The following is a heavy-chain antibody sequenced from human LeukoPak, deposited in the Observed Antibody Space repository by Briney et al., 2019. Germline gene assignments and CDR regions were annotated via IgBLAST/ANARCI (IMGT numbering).Heavy chain of an antibody. Sequence: PGGSLRLSCAASGFTFSDYYMSWIRQAPGKGLEWVSYISSSGSTIYYADSVKGRFTISRDNAKNSLYLQMNSLRAEDTAVYYCARIRSLQWLAYYFEHWGQGTLVTVST. CDR1: GFTFSDYY. D-gene: IGHD6-19*01. CDR3: ARIRSLQWLAYYFEH. J-gene: IGHJ4*02. CDR2: ISSSGSTI. V-gene: IGHV3-11*01.